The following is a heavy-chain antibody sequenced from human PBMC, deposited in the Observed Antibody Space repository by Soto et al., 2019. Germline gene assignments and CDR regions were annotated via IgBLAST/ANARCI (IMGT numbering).Heavy chain of an antibody. CDR1: GFTFSDYG. J-gene: IGHJ4*02. Sequence: GGSLRLSCAASGFTFSDYGMSWARQAPGKGLEGVAVVSGSGGSTSYADSVKGRFTISRDNAKNTLYLQMNSLRADDTAVYYCAKVGGYFHSSGYPNDWGQGALVTVSS. CDR2: VSGSGGST. CDR3: AKVGGYFHSSGYPND. D-gene: IGHD3-22*01. V-gene: IGHV3-23*01.